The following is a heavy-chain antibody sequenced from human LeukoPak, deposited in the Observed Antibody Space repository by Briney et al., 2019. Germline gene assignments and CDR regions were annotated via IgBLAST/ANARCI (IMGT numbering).Heavy chain of an antibody. D-gene: IGHD2-2*01. V-gene: IGHV3-21*01. CDR3: ARGECSSTSCYADPFDY. CDR2: ISSSSSYI. Sequence: PGGSLRLSCAASGFTFSSYSMNWFRQAPGKGLEWVSSISSSSSYIYYADSVKGRFTISRDNAKNSLYLQMNSLRAEDTAVYYCARGECSSTSCYADPFDYWGQGTLVAVSS. J-gene: IGHJ4*02. CDR1: GFTFSSYS.